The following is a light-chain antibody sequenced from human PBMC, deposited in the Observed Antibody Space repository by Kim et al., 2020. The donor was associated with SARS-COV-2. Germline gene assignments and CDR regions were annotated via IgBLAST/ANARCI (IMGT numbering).Light chain of an antibody. Sequence: IVMTQSPAALSVSPGERVTLSCRASQSVRNNLAWYQQRTGQAPRLLLYGASTRATDIPARFSGSGSGTEFTLTIRSLQSEDLAVYYCQQYNDWPLISFGGGTKVDIK. CDR3: QQYNDWPLIS. V-gene: IGKV3-15*01. J-gene: IGKJ4*01. CDR2: GAS. CDR1: QSVRNN.